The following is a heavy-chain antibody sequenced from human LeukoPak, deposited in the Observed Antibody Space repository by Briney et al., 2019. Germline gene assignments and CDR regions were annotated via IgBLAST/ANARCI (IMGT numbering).Heavy chain of an antibody. CDR1: GYTFTSYG. CDR2: ISAYNGNT. D-gene: IGHD6-13*01. J-gene: IGHJ4*02. V-gene: IGHV1-18*01. Sequence: ASVKVSCKASGYTFTSYGISWVRQAPGQGLEWMGWISAYNGNTNYAQKLQGRVTMTTDTSTSTAYMELRSLRSDDTAVYYCARDRVYMAAAAPFDYWGQGTLVTVSS. CDR3: ARDRVYMAAAAPFDY.